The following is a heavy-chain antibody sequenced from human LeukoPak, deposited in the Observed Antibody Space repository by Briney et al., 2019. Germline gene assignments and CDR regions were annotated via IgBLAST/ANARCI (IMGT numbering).Heavy chain of an antibody. CDR1: GFTFSSYS. D-gene: IGHD6-13*01. J-gene: IGHJ4*02. CDR3: ARGSSSWPTDFDY. CDR2: ISSSSSYI. Sequence: GGSLRLSCAASGFTFSSYSMNWVRQAPGKGLEWVSSISSSSSYIYYADSVKGRFTISRDNAKNSLYLQMNSLRAEDTAVYYCARGSSSWPTDFDYWGQGTLVTVSS. V-gene: IGHV3-21*01.